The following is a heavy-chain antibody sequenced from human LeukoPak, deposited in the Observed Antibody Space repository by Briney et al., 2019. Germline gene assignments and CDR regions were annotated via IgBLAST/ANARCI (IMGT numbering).Heavy chain of an antibody. J-gene: IGHJ4*02. CDR3: ARESRSGYDWDY. Sequence: SVKVSCKASGGTFISYAISWVRQAPGQGLEWMGRIIPIFGIANYAQKFQGRVTITADKSTSTAYMELSSLRSEDTAVYYCARESRSGYDWDYWGQGTLVTVSS. V-gene: IGHV1-69*04. CDR2: IIPIFGIA. CDR1: GGTFISYA. D-gene: IGHD5-12*01.